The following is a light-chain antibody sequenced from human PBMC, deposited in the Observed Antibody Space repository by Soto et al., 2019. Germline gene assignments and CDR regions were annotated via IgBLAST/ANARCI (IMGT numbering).Light chain of an antibody. Sequence: ILMTQSPSSLSAFVGDRVTITCRASQDIGNFLAWYQQKPGKVPKLLIYAASTLQSGVPSRFSGSGSGTDFSLTISSLQPEDVATYYCQKCKVAPFTFRGGTKVDIK. J-gene: IGKJ4*02. CDR1: QDIGNF. V-gene: IGKV1-27*01. CDR2: AAS. CDR3: QKCKVAPFT.